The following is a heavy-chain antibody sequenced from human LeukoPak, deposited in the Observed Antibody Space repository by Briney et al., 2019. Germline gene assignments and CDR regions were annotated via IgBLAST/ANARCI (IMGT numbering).Heavy chain of an antibody. CDR3: ARDLVIVEPSGDDFDL. Sequence: QPGGSLRLSCAASGFTFNNYGMHWVRQVPGKGLGWVSRITPDGTNTTYADSVKGRFTISRDNAKNTLFLQMNSLRAEDTAVYYCARDLVIVEPSGDDFDLWGKGTLVTVS. CDR2: ITPDGTNT. V-gene: IGHV3-74*01. D-gene: IGHD2-21*01. CDR1: GFTFNNYG. J-gene: IGHJ4*02.